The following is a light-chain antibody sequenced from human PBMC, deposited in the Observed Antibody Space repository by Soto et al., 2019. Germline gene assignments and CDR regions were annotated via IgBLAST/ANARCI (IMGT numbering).Light chain of an antibody. V-gene: IGKV3-15*01. Sequence: IVMTQSPGTLSLSAGDRATLSCRASQSITTHLAWYQQRPGQAPRLLIYHSSTRATGVPTRFSGSGSGTDFTLTINSLQSEDIAVYCCQQYITWHRTFGQGTKVEIK. CDR2: HSS. CDR1: QSITTH. J-gene: IGKJ1*01. CDR3: QQYITWHRT.